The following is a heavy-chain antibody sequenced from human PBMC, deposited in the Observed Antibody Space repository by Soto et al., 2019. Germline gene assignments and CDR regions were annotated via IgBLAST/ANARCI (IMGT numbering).Heavy chain of an antibody. D-gene: IGHD2-21*01. CDR2: ISGYTGDT. V-gene: IGHV1-18*01. J-gene: IGHJ5*02. CDR3: ARFGFLTAFDP. Sequence: QVQLVQSGAEVKKPGASVKVSCKASGYTFSSYGISWVRQAPGQVLECMGWISGYTGDTIYAQKFQGRVTMTADTSTSTAYMELRSLRSDDTAVYYCARFGFLTAFDPWGQGTLVTVSS. CDR1: GYTFSSYG.